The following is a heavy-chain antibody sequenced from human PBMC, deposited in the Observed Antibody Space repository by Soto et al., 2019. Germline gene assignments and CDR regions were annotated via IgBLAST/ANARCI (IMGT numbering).Heavy chain of an antibody. J-gene: IGHJ4*02. Sequence: QVQLVESGGGVVQPGRSLRLSCAASGFTFSSYGMHWVRQAPGKGLEWVAVISYDGSNKYYADSVKGRFTISRDNSKNTLYLQMNSLRAEDTAVYYCAKAKGVFGVFTRPYYFDYWGQGTLVTVSS. CDR1: GFTFSSYG. V-gene: IGHV3-30*18. D-gene: IGHD3-3*01. CDR3: AKAKGVFGVFTRPYYFDY. CDR2: ISYDGSNK.